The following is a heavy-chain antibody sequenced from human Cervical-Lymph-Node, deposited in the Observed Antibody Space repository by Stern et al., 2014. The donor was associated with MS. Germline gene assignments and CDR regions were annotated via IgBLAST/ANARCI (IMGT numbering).Heavy chain of an antibody. V-gene: IGHV4-31*03. J-gene: IGHJ4*02. CDR2: IHHSGTT. CDR3: ARVADFDWSYDS. Sequence: QVQLQESGPGLVGTSQTLSLTCSVSGGSISNGLYYWSWIRQHPGKGLEWLGYIHHSGTTRYNPSLNSRVSISVDTSKNQFSLKVTSVTAAETALYYCARVADFDWSYDSWGQGILVTVSS. CDR1: GGSISNGLYY. D-gene: IGHD3-9*01.